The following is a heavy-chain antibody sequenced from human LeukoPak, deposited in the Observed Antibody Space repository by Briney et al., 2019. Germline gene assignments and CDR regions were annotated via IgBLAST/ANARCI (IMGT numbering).Heavy chain of an antibody. CDR3: AKLIGSSSDIG. CDR1: GFTFSSCA. Sequence: PGGSLRLSCAASGFTFSSCAMSWVRQAPGKGLDWVSSISDSGGSTYYADSVQGRFTISRDNSKNTLYLQMNSLRAEDTAVYYCAKLIGSSSDIGWGQGTLVTVSS. CDR2: ISDSGGST. J-gene: IGHJ4*02. D-gene: IGHD2-15*01. V-gene: IGHV3-23*01.